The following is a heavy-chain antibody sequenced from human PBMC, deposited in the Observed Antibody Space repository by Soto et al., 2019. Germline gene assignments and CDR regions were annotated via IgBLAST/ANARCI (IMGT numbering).Heavy chain of an antibody. J-gene: IGHJ4*02. Sequence: SETLSLTCTVSGGSISGYYWSWIRQPPGKGLEWIGYIYYSGSTNYNPSLQSRVTISVDTSKNQFSLKLSSVTAADTAVYYCARQYCSTTSCRPDFDYWGQGTLVTVPQ. V-gene: IGHV4-59*08. CDR3: ARQYCSTTSCRPDFDY. CDR2: IYYSGST. CDR1: GGSISGYY. D-gene: IGHD2-2*01.